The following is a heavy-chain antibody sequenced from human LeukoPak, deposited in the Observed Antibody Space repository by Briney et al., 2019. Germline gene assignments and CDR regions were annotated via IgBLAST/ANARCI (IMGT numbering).Heavy chain of an antibody. D-gene: IGHD6-13*01. V-gene: IGHV1-2*02. J-gene: IGHJ2*01. CDR1: GYTFTGYY. CDR2: INPNSGGT. CDR3: ASAAGLPNWYFDL. Sequence: ASVKVSCKASGYTFTGYYMHWVRQAPGQGLEWMGWINPNSGGTNYAQKFQGRVTMTRDTSVSTAYMELSRLRSDDTAVYYCASAAGLPNWYFDLWGRGTLVTVSS.